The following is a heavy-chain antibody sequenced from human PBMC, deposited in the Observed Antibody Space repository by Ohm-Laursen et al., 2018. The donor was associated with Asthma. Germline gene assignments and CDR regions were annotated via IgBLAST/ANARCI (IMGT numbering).Heavy chain of an antibody. D-gene: IGHD3-16*01. CDR2: VNDEGNEK. V-gene: IGHV3-7*03. J-gene: IGHJ4*02. Sequence: SLRLSCTASGFSFSDSWMSWVRQAPGKGLECVANVNDEGNEKYYVDSVDGRFTISRDNAKNSLYLQMNSLRAEDTAVYYCATNLPYEAENYWGQGTLVTVSS. CDR1: GFSFSDSW. CDR3: ATNLPYEAENY.